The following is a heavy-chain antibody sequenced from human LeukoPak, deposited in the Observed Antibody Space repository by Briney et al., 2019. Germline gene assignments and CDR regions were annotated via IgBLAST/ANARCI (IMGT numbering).Heavy chain of an antibody. Sequence: SQTLSLTCTVSGGSISSGSYYWRWIRQPAWKGVEWIGRIYTNGYTTYTPSLKSRVTISIDTSKNRYSLNLTSVTAADTAVYYCATRGDYSDTSGNSYDALDIWGQGTMVTVSS. CDR2: IYTNGYT. CDR3: ATRGDYSDTSGNSYDALDI. D-gene: IGHD3-22*01. CDR1: GGSISSGSYY. V-gene: IGHV4-61*02. J-gene: IGHJ3*02.